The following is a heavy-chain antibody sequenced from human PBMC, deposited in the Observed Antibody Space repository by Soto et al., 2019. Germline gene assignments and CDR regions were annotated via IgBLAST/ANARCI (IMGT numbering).Heavy chain of an antibody. CDR2: IYYSGST. CDR3: ARVPPSYYYDSCGPASNWFDP. J-gene: IGHJ5*02. D-gene: IGHD3-22*01. V-gene: IGHV4-31*03. Sequence: SSETLSLTCTVSGGSISSGGYYWSWIRQHPGKGLEWIGYIYYSGSTYYNPSLKSRVTISVDTSKNQFSLKLSSVTAADTAVYYCARVPPSYYYDSCGPASNWFDPWGQGTLVTVSS. CDR1: GGSISSGGYY.